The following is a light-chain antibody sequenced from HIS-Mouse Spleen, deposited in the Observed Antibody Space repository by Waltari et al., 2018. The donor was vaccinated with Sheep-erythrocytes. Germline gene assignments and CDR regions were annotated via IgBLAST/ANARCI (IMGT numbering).Light chain of an antibody. CDR2: SNN. Sequence: QSVLTQPPSASGTPGQRVTISCSGSSSNIGSNTVNWYQQPPGTAPKLLIYSNNRRPSGAPDRFSGAKSGTSAALAISGLQSEDEADYYCAAWDDSLNGVVFGGGTKLTVL. J-gene: IGLJ2*01. CDR1: SSNIGSNT. CDR3: AAWDDSLNGVV. V-gene: IGLV1-44*01.